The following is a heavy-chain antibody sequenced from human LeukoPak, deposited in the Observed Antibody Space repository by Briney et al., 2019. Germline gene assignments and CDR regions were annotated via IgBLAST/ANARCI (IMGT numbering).Heavy chain of an antibody. Sequence: GEPLKISGQGSGYSFTSYWIGWVRQMPGKGLDWMGIIYPGDSDTTYSPSFQGQVTISADKSISTAYLQWSSLKASDTAMYYCARGVGYSSSWYDLGFDPLGQGTLVTVSS. CDR2: IYPGDSDT. J-gene: IGHJ5*02. V-gene: IGHV5-51*01. CDR3: ARGVGYSSSWYDLGFDP. CDR1: GYSFTSYW. D-gene: IGHD6-13*01.